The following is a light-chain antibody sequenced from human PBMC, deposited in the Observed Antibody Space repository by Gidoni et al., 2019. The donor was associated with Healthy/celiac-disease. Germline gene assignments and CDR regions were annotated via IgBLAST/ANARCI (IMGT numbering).Light chain of an antibody. V-gene: IGKV1-27*01. CDR2: AAS. Sequence: DIQMTQSPSSLSASVGDRVTITCQASQGISNYLAWYQQKPGKVPKLLIYAASTLQSGVPSRFSGSGSGTDFTLTISSLQPEDGATYDCQKYNSAPPLTFGGGTKVEIK. CDR3: QKYNSAPPLT. J-gene: IGKJ4*01. CDR1: QGISNY.